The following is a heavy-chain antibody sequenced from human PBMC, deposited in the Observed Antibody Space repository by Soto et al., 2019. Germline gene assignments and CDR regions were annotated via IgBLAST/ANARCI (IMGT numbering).Heavy chain of an antibody. CDR1: GFIFSAYA. V-gene: IGHV3-23*01. Sequence: EVKLLETGGGLVQPGGSLKLSCAASGFIFSAYAMSWVRQAPGKGLEWVSTISDTIGATDYADSVKGRFTISREISRNTLYLEMNNLRAEDTAMYYCAKAQWLLGGDYFDSWGQGALVTVSS. J-gene: IGHJ4*02. D-gene: IGHD6-19*01. CDR3: AKAQWLLGGDYFDS. CDR2: ISDTIGAT.